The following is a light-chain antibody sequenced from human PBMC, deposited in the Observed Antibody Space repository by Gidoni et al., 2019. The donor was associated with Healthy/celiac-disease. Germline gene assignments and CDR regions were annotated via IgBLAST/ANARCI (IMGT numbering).Light chain of an antibody. J-gene: IGKJ1*01. CDR1: HSISSW. CDR2: KAS. V-gene: IGKV1-5*03. CDR3: QQYSSYSTT. Sequence: DIQMTQSPSTLSASVGDRVTITCRASHSISSWLAWYQQKPGKAPKLMIYKASSLESGVPSRCSGSGSGTEFTLTISILQHEDFATYYCQQYSSYSTTFGQGTKVEIK.